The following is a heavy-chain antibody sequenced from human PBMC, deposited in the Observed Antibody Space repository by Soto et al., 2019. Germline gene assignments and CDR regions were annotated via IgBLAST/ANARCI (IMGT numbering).Heavy chain of an antibody. D-gene: IGHD3-10*01. J-gene: IGHJ6*01. CDR2: IKEDGSEK. CDR3: ARYGSGSYHYYYGMDV. Sequence: EVQLVESGGGLVQPGGSLRLSCAASGFTFRSYWMSWVRQAPGKGLEWVANIKEDGSEKYYVDSVKGRFTISRDNAKNSLYLQMNSLRAEDAAVYYCARYGSGSYHYYYGMDVW. CDR1: GFTFRSYW. V-gene: IGHV3-7*05.